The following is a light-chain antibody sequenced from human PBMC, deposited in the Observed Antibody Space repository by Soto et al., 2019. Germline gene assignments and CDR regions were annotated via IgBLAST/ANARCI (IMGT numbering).Light chain of an antibody. CDR1: QSVSTY. Sequence: EIVLTQSPATLSLSPGERATLFCRASQSVSTYLAWYQQKSGQPPRLLIYDASNRATGIPARFSGSGSGTDFTLTISSLEPEDFAVYNCQPRSNTFGPGNRVDIK. CDR2: DAS. CDR3: QPRSNT. J-gene: IGKJ3*01. V-gene: IGKV3-11*01.